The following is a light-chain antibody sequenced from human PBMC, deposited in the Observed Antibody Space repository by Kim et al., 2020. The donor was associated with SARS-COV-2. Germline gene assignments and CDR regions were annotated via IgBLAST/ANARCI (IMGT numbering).Light chain of an antibody. Sequence: DIQMTQSPSTLSASVGDRVTITCRASQSISSWLAWYQQKPGKAPNLLIYKASSLGTGVPSRFSGSGSETEFTLTISSLQPDDFATYYCQQDKTYSPLTFGGRTKVDIK. CDR1: QSISSW. J-gene: IGKJ4*01. CDR3: QQDKTYSPLT. CDR2: KAS. V-gene: IGKV1-5*03.